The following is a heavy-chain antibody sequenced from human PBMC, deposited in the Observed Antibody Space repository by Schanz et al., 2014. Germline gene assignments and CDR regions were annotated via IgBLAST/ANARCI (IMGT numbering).Heavy chain of an antibody. CDR1: GFAFSVYG. Sequence: EEQLLQSGGGVVQPGRSLRLSCAASGFAFSVYGMHWVRQASGKGLEYVSAITRSGGGTYYSDSVKGRFTISRDNSKNTLYLQMSSLRHEDSAVYYCVKDAYCAGDCFPAEYFQHWGQGTLVTVSS. D-gene: IGHD2-21*02. V-gene: IGHV3-64D*06. CDR2: ITRSGGGT. J-gene: IGHJ1*01. CDR3: VKDAYCAGDCFPAEYFQH.